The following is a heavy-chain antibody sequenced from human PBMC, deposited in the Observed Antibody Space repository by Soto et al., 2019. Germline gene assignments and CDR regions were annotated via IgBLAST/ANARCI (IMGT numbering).Heavy chain of an antibody. V-gene: IGHV1-18*01. J-gene: IGHJ6*02. Sequence: GASVKVSCKASGYTFTSYGISWVRQAPGQGLEWMGWISAYNGNTNYAQKLQGRVTMTTDTSTSTAYMELRSLRSDDTAVYYCARPSGELFYEYYYYYGMDVWGQGTTVTVSS. CDR1: GYTFTSYG. D-gene: IGHD3-10*01. CDR2: ISAYNGNT. CDR3: ARPSGELFYEYYYYYGMDV.